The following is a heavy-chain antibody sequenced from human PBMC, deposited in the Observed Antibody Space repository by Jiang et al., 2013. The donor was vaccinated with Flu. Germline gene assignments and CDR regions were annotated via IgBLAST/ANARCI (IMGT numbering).Heavy chain of an antibody. CDR3: ARMGVGAIAYWGMDV. CDR2: IDWDDDE. V-gene: IGHV2-70*04. Sequence: KPTQTLTLTCTFSGFSLNTPGMRVSWIRQPPGKAPEWRARIDWDDDEFYSPFLRPRLSISKDTSKNQVVLTMTNMEPADTATYYCARMGVGAIAYWGMDVWGQGTTVTVS. D-gene: IGHD3-3*01. CDR1: GFSLNTPGMR. J-gene: IGHJ6*02.